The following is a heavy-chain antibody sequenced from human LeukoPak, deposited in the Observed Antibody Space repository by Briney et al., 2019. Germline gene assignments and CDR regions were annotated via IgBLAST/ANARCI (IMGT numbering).Heavy chain of an antibody. CDR2: ISAYNGNT. J-gene: IGHJ4*02. D-gene: IGHD2-2*01. Sequence: GASVKVSCKASGYTFTSYGIGWVRQAPGQGLEWMGWISAYNGNTNYAQKLQGRVTMTTDTSTSTAYMELRSLRSDDTAVYYCARVGRFQSASCCIFDYWGQGTLVTVSS. V-gene: IGHV1-18*01. CDR1: GYTFTSYG. CDR3: ARVGRFQSASCCIFDY.